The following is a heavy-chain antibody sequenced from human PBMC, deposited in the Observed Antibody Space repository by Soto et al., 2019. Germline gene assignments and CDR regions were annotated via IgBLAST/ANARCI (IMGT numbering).Heavy chain of an antibody. Sequence: EVPLLESGGGLVQPGGSLRLSCAASGFTFSSYAMSWVRQAPGKGLEWVSAISGSGGSTYYADSVKGRFTISRDNSKNTLYLQMNSLRAEDTAVYYCAKEDCSGGSCYYYYYYYGMDVWGQGTTVTVSS. CDR2: ISGSGGST. D-gene: IGHD2-15*01. CDR1: GFTFSSYA. J-gene: IGHJ6*02. V-gene: IGHV3-23*01. CDR3: AKEDCSGGSCYYYYYYYGMDV.